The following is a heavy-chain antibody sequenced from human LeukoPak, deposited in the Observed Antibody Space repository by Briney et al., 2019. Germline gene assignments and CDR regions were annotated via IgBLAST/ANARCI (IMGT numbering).Heavy chain of an antibody. D-gene: IGHD6-13*01. Sequence: PSETLSLTCTVSGGSISSYYWSWIRQPPGKGLEWIGYIYTSGSTNYNPSLKSRVTISVDTSKNQFSLKLSSVTAADTAVYYCARHGGGAAAAYNWFDPWGQGTLVTVSS. V-gene: IGHV4-4*09. J-gene: IGHJ5*02. CDR3: ARHGGGAAAAYNWFDP. CDR2: IYTSGST. CDR1: GGSISSYY.